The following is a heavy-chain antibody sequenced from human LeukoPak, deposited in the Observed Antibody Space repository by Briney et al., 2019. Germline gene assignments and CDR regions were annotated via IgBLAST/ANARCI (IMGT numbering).Heavy chain of an antibody. CDR1: GFTFSSYA. CDR3: VAGTELVY. Sequence: PGGSLRLSCAASGFTFSSYAMHWVRQAPGQGLEWISYISSTTTITYYADSVKGRFTISRDNAKNSLYLQMNSLRDEATAVYYCVAGTELVYWGQGTLVTVSS. CDR2: ISSTTTIT. J-gene: IGHJ4*02. V-gene: IGHV3-48*02. D-gene: IGHD6-19*01.